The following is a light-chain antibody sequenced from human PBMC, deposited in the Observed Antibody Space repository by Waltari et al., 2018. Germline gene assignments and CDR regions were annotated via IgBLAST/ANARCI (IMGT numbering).Light chain of an antibody. CDR1: SRDLGSFNL. J-gene: IGLJ1*01. Sequence: QSALTQTASVSGSPGQSITISCTGTSRDLGSFNLVPWYQQHPGKAPKLMIYEVSQRPSGVSNRFSGSKSANTASLTISGLQAEDEADYYCCSYAGTIPFVFGTGTKVTVL. V-gene: IGLV2-23*02. CDR3: CSYAGTIPFV. CDR2: EVS.